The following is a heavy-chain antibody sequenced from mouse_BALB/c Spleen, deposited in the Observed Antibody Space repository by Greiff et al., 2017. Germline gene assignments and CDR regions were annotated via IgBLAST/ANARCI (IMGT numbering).Heavy chain of an antibody. Sequence: VQGVESGPGLVQPSQSLSITCTVSGFSLTSYGVHWVRQSPGKGLEWLGVIWSGGSTDYNAAFISRLSISKDNSKSQVFFKMNSLQANDTAIYYCARTYGNYVSPFAYWGQGTLVTVSA. CDR3: ARTYGNYVSPFAY. CDR2: IWSGGST. D-gene: IGHD2-10*02. V-gene: IGHV2-2*02. CDR1: GFSLTSYG. J-gene: IGHJ3*01.